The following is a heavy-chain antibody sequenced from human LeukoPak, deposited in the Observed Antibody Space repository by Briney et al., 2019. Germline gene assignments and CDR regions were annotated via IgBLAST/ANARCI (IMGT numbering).Heavy chain of an antibody. Sequence: GGSLRLSCAASGFTFSSYSMNWVRQAPGKGLEWVSSISSSSSYIYYADSVKGRFTISRDNAKNSLYLQMNSLRAEDTAVYYCARDYCSSWEYFDYWGQGTLVTVSS. D-gene: IGHD6-13*01. CDR1: GFTFSSYS. J-gene: IGHJ4*02. V-gene: IGHV3-21*01. CDR3: ARDYCSSWEYFDY. CDR2: ISSSSSYI.